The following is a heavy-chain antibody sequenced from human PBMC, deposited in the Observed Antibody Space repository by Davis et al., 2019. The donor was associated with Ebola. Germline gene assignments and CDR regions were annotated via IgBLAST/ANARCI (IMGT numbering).Heavy chain of an antibody. CDR3: TTDTGTVTENDY. CDR2: IKQDGSEK. V-gene: IGHV3-7*03. J-gene: IGHJ4*02. D-gene: IGHD4-17*01. Sequence: GESLKISCAASGFTFSSYWMSWVRQAPGKGLEWVANIKQDGSEKYYVDSVKGRFTISRDNAKNSLYLQMNSLRAEDTAVYYCTTDTGTVTENDYWGQGTLVTVSS. CDR1: GFTFSSYW.